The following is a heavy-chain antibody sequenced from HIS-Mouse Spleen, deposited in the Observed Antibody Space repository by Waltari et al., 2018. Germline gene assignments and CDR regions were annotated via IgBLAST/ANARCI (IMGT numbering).Heavy chain of an antibody. J-gene: IGHJ3*02. Sequence: QVQLQQWGAGLLKPSETLSLTCAVYGGSFSGYYWSWIRQPPGKGREWIGEINHSGSTNYNPSLKSRVTISVDTSKNQFSLKLSSVTAADTAVYYCARKQVAARDDAFDIWGQGTMVTVSS. V-gene: IGHV4-34*01. CDR1: GGSFSGYY. D-gene: IGHD6-6*01. CDR2: INHSGST. CDR3: ARKQVAARDDAFDI.